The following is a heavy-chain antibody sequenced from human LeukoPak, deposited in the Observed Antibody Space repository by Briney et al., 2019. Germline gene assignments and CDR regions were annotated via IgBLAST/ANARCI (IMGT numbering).Heavy chain of an antibody. D-gene: IGHD3-16*01. CDR3: AREPPSMITFGGPDY. V-gene: IGHV1-18*01. J-gene: IGHJ4*02. CDR2: ISAYNGNT. CDR1: GYTFTSYG. Sequence: GASVKVSCKASGYTFTSYGIIWVRQAPGQGLEWMGWISAYNGNTNYAQKLQGRVTMTTDTSTSTAYMELRSLRSDDTAVYYCAREPPSMITFGGPDYWGQGTLVTVSS.